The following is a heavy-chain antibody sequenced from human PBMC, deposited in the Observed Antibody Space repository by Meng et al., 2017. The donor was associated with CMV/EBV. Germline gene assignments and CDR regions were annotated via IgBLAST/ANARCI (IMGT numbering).Heavy chain of an antibody. Sequence: QVQLPGAGPGLVKPSEPLSLACTGAGGSISSYYWSWIRQPAGKGLEWIGRIYTSGSTNYNPSLKSRVTMSVDTSKNQFSLKLSSVTAADTAVYYCARSMVVAGDWFDPWGQGTLVTVSS. CDR1: GGSISSYY. CDR2: IYTSGST. J-gene: IGHJ5*02. D-gene: IGHD2-15*01. V-gene: IGHV4-4*07. CDR3: ARSMVVAGDWFDP.